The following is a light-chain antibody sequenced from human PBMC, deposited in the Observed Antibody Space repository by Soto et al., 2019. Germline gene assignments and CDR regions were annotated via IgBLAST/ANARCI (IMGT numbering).Light chain of an antibody. CDR1: QTSSSY. J-gene: IGKJ1*01. CDR3: QQTYSTPTT. CDR2: AAS. Sequence: DIQMTQSPSSLSASVGDRVTITCRASQTSSSYLNWYQQKPGQAPKLLIFAASSLQSGVPARFSSSGSGTDFTLTISSLQPEDFATYYCQQTYSTPTTFGQGNKVEIK. V-gene: IGKV1-39*01.